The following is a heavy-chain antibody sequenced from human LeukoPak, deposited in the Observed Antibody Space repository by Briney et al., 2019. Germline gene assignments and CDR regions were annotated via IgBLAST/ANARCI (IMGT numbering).Heavy chain of an antibody. D-gene: IGHD6-6*01. CDR3: AKATPSIALYWYFDL. CDR1: GFTFSSYA. J-gene: IGHJ2*01. CDR2: ISGSGGST. V-gene: IGHV3-23*01. Sequence: GGSLRLSCAASGFTFSSYAMSWVRQAPGKGLEWVSAISGSGGSTYYADSVKGRFTISRDNSKNTLYLQMSSLRAEDTAVYCCAKATPSIALYWYFDLWGRGTLVTVSS.